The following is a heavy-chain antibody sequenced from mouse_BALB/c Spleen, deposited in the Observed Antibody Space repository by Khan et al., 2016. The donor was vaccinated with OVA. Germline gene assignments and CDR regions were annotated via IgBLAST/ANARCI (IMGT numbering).Heavy chain of an antibody. Sequence: EVQGVESGGGLVKPGGSLKLSCAASGFTFSRYTMSWVRQTPEKRLEWVATISSGGNYTYYPDSVKGRFAISRDNAKNTLFLQMSSLGSEDTDIYYCARPPITTVVATSYWFFDVWGAGTTVTVST. CDR1: GFTFSRYT. J-gene: IGHJ1*01. CDR2: ISSGGNYT. D-gene: IGHD1-1*01. V-gene: IGHV5-9-3*01. CDR3: ARPPITTVVATSYWFFDV.